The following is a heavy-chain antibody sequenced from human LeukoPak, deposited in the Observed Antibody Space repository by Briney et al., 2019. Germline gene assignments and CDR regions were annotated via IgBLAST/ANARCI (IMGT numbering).Heavy chain of an antibody. D-gene: IGHD3-22*01. CDR3: ARNLSSATLEPYYDKGAFDY. J-gene: IGHJ4*02. CDR1: GYSITNGYY. Sequence: SETLSLTCAVSGYSITNGYYWGWIRQPPGKGLEWIGSIYHSGSTPYNLSLKSRVTISVDTSKNHVSLQLSSVTAADTAIYFCARNLSSATLEPYYDKGAFDYWGQGTLVTVSS. CDR2: IYHSGST. V-gene: IGHV4-38-2*01.